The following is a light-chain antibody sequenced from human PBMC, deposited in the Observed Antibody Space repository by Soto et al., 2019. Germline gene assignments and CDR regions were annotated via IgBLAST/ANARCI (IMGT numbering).Light chain of an antibody. CDR2: GVT. J-gene: IGLJ1*01. V-gene: IGLV2-8*01. CDR3: CSYAGRSMYV. CDR1: SSDVGTYDY. Sequence: QSVLTQPPSASGSPGQSVTFSRTGTSSDVGTYDYVSWYQQYPGKAPKLLIYGVTRRPSGVPDRFSGSKSGNTAALTVSGLQAEDEAYYYCCSYAGRSMYVFGTGTKVTVL.